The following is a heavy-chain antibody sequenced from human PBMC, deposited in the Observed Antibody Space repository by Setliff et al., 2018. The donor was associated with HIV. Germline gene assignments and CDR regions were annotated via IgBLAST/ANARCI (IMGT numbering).Heavy chain of an antibody. J-gene: IGHJ4*02. CDR1: RGSFSGYY. CDR3: AGLSDFLDY. D-gene: IGHD2-21*01. Sequence: PSETLSLTCAVFRGSFSGYYWTWIRQAPGKGLEWIGDINHSGTANYNPSLKSRVTMSLDRSKRQFSLKLTSLTAADTAVYYCAGLSDFLDYWGLGNLVTVSS. CDR2: INHSGTA. V-gene: IGHV4-34*01.